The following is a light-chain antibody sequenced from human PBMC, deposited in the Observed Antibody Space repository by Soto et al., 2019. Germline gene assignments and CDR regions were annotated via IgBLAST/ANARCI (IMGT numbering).Light chain of an antibody. CDR1: QSVSSN. CDR2: GAS. CDR3: QQYGSSGT. V-gene: IGKV3-20*01. J-gene: IGKJ1*01. Sequence: EIVLTQSPATLSVSPGERATLSCRASQSVSSNLAWYQQKSGQPPRLLIYGASNRATGIPDRFSGSGSGTDFTLTISRLEPEDFAVYYCQQYGSSGTFGQGTKVDI.